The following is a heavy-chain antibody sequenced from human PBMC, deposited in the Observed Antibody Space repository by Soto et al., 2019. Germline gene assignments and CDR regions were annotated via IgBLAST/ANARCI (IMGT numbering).Heavy chain of an antibody. D-gene: IGHD2-8*01. V-gene: IGHV1-2*02. J-gene: IGHJ3*02. CDR1: GYPVTAYY. Sequence: QLHLVQSGAVVKKPGASVTVSCSASGYPVTAYYMHWVRQAPGRGLEWMGGINPATGAAKYTQTFQGRVVKHKAPSQRYVFTDIGGLASDVTNVVYGARGGGVGVSGSAAFDMWGQWTLVTVSS. CDR3: ARGGGVGVSGSAAFDM. CDR2: INPATGAA.